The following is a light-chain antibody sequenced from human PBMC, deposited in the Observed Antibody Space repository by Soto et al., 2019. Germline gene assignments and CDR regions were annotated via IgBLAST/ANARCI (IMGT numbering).Light chain of an antibody. V-gene: IGLV2-14*03. Sequence: QSVLTQPAPVSGSPGQSITISCTGTSSDVGGYNYVSWYQHHPGKAPKLMIYDVSNRPSGVSNRFSGSKSGNTASLSISGLQPEEEADYYCSSYRTSNTRQIVCGTGTKVTVL. CDR2: DVS. J-gene: IGLJ1*01. CDR1: SSDVGGYNY. CDR3: SSYRTSNTRQIV.